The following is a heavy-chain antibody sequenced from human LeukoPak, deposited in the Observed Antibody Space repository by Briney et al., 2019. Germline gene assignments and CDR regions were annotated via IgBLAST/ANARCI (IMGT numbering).Heavy chain of an antibody. J-gene: IGHJ4*02. V-gene: IGHV4-31*03. D-gene: IGHD3-10*01. Sequence: SDTLSLTCTVSGGSISSGGYYWSWVRQHPGTGLEWVGYIYYSGSTYYNPSLKSRVTISVDTSKNQFSLKLSSATAADTAVYYCARVNYYGSGSYQYYFDYWGQGTLVTVSS. CDR3: ARVNYYGSGSYQYYFDY. CDR1: GGSISSGGYY. CDR2: IYYSGST.